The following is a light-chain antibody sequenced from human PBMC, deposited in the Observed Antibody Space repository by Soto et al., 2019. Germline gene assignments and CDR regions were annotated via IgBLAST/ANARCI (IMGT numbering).Light chain of an antibody. V-gene: IGLV1-47*01. CDR3: ATWEDNLTARV. J-gene: IGLJ3*02. Sequence: QSVLIQPPSASGTPGQRVTVSCSGSSSNIGNNYVYWFQQLPGAAPKLLIYRDSERPSGVPDRISGSKSGTSASLAISGLQSEDEAVYYWATWEDNLTARVFGGGTKLTVL. CDR1: SSNIGNNY. CDR2: RDS.